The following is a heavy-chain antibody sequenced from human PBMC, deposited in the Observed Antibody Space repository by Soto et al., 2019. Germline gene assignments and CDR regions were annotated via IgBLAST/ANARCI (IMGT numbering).Heavy chain of an antibody. CDR1: GGSISSYY. D-gene: IGHD6-19*01. V-gene: IGHV4-59*08. J-gene: IGHJ5*02. CDR3: ARQRQWLAYNWFDP. CDR2: IYYSGST. Sequence: SETLSLTCTVSGGSISSYYWSWIRQPPGKGLEWIGYIYYSGSTNYNPSLKSRVTISVDTSKNQFSLKLSSVTAADTAVYYCARQRQWLAYNWFDPWGQGTLVTVSS.